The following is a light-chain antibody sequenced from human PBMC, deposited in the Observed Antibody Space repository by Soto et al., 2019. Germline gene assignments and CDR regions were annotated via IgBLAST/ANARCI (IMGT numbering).Light chain of an antibody. CDR2: GAS. CDR1: QSVSSN. J-gene: IGKJ1*01. V-gene: IGKV3-15*01. Sequence: EIVMTQSPVTLSVSPGERATLSCRASQSVSSNLAWYQQKPGQAPRLLIYGASTRATGIPARFSGGGSGTEFTLTISSLESEYFAVYYCQQYNNWPPWAFGPGTKVEIK. CDR3: QQYNNWPPWA.